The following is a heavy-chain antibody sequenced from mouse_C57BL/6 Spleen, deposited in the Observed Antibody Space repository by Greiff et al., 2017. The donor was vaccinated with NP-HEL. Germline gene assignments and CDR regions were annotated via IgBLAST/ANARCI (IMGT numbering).Heavy chain of an antibody. D-gene: IGHD3-2*02. V-gene: IGHV5-17*01. J-gene: IGHJ2*01. CDR3: AREKAQATDY. CDR2: ISSGSSTI. CDR1: GFTFSDYG. Sequence: EVQLQESGGGLVKPGGSLTLSCAASGFTFSDYGMPWVRQAPEKGLEWVAYISSGSSTIYYADTVKGRFPISRDNAKNTLFLQMTSLRSEDTAMYYCAREKAQATDYWGQGTTLTVSS.